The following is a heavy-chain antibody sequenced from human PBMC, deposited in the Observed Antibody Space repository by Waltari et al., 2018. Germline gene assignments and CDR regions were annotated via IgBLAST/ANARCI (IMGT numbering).Heavy chain of an antibody. CDR3: AKALKQYSSSWYGYDY. CDR1: GFTFSSYA. CDR2: MSGSGGST. V-gene: IGHV3-23*01. D-gene: IGHD6-13*01. Sequence: EVQLLESGGGLVQPGGSLRLSCAASGFTFSSYAMSWVRQAPGKGLEWGTAMSGSGGSTYYAESVKGRFTISRDNSKNTLYQQMNSLRAEDTAVYYCAKALKQYSSSWYGYDYWGQGTLVTVSS. J-gene: IGHJ4*02.